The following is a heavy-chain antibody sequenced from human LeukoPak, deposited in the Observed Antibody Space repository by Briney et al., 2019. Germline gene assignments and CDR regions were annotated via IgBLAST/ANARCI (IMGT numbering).Heavy chain of an antibody. Sequence: GGSLRLSCTASGFIFSNYGFHWVRQAPGKGLEWVAVIWYDGSKQYYADSVKGRFTISRDSSKNTLYLQVNSLRAEDTAVYYCARAVSDYGDYAFCDCWGQGTLVTVSS. D-gene: IGHD4-17*01. J-gene: IGHJ4*02. CDR1: GFIFSNYG. V-gene: IGHV3-33*01. CDR3: ARAVSDYGDYAFCDC. CDR2: IWYDGSKQ.